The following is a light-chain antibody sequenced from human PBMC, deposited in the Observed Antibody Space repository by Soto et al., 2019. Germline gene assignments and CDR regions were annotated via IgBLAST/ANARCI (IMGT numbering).Light chain of an antibody. V-gene: IGKV2-28*01. J-gene: IGKJ2*01. Sequence: DIVMTQSPLSLSVTPGEPASISCRSSQSLLHKNGYNYLQWYLQKPGQSPQLLIHLGSHRASGVADRFSGSGSGTDFTLKISRVEAEDVEVYYCMQALQTPPTFGQGTKLEIK. CDR2: LGS. CDR3: MQALQTPPT. CDR1: QSLLHKNGYNY.